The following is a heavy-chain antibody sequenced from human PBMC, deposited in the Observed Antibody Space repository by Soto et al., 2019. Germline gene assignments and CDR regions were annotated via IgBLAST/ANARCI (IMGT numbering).Heavy chain of an antibody. V-gene: IGHV1-8*01. Sequence: SVKVTCKDSGYTFTSNDSNWVRQATGQGLEWMGWMNPNSGNTGYAQKFQGRVTMTRNTSISTAYMDLSSLRSEDTAVYYCARERTYFGDYWGQGTQVTVSS. D-gene: IGHD3-9*01. CDR1: GYTFTSND. CDR2: MNPNSGNT. J-gene: IGHJ4*02. CDR3: ARERTYFGDY.